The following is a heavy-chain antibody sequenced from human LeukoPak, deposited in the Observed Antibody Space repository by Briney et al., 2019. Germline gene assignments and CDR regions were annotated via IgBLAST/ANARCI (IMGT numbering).Heavy chain of an antibody. Sequence: GGSLRLSCAASGFTFSSYGMHWVRQAPGKGLEWVAVIWYDGSDKYYADSVKGRFTISRDNSKNTLYLQMNGLRAEDTAMYYCATYSGFFDYWGQGTLVTVSS. V-gene: IGHV3-33*01. J-gene: IGHJ4*02. CDR2: IWYDGSDK. D-gene: IGHD5-12*01. CDR1: GFTFSSYG. CDR3: ATYSGFFDY.